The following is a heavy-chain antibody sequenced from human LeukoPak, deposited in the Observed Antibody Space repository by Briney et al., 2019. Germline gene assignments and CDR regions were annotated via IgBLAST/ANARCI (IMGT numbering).Heavy chain of an antibody. D-gene: IGHD5-12*01. CDR3: AKDGGYSGYDFYYYYMDV. CDR1: GFTFSSYG. Sequence: PGGSLRLSCAASGFTFSSYGMSWVRQAPGKGLEWVSGINWNGGSTGYADSVKGRFTISRDNAKNTLYLQMNSLRAEDTAVYYCAKDGGYSGYDFYYYYMDVWGKGTTVTVSS. V-gene: IGHV3-20*04. J-gene: IGHJ6*03. CDR2: INWNGGST.